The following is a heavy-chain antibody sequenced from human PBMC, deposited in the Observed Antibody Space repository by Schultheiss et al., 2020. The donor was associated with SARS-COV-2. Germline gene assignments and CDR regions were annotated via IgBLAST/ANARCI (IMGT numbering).Heavy chain of an antibody. D-gene: IGHD3-10*01. CDR1: GGSISSGGYY. CDR2: IYYSGST. Sequence: SETLSLTCTVSGGSISSGGYYWSWIRQHPGKGLEWIGYIYYSGSTIYSPSLKSRVTISIDTSNNQFSLRLKSVTAADTAVYYCASMVRGYYYGIDVWGQGRTVTVSS. CDR3: ASMVRGYYYGIDV. V-gene: IGHV4-61*08. J-gene: IGHJ6*02.